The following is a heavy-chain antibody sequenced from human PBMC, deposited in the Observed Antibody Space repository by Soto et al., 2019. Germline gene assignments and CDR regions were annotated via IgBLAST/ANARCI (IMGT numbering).Heavy chain of an antibody. Sequence: EVQLVESGGGLVKPGGSLRLSCAASGFMFTSAFMSWVRQTPGKGLEWVARIKSKSAGGTIDYAAPVKGRFTISRDDYENTVSLQMNSLKADDTALYYCTTGDYWGQGILVPVSS. J-gene: IGHJ4*02. CDR3: TTGDY. CDR1: GFMFTSAF. CDR2: IKSKSAGGTI. V-gene: IGHV3-15*01.